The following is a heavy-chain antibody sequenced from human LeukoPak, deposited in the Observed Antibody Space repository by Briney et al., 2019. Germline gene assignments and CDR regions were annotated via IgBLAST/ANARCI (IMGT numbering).Heavy chain of an antibody. CDR3: AREDTQNAFDI. J-gene: IGHJ3*02. Sequence: GGSLRLSCAASGFTVSSNYVSWVRQAPGKGLEWVSVIYSGGSTYYADSVKGRFTISRDNSKNTLYLQMNSLRAEDTAVYYCAREDTQNAFDIWGQGTMVTVSS. V-gene: IGHV3-66*01. CDR1: GFTVSSNY. D-gene: IGHD5-18*01. CDR2: IYSGGST.